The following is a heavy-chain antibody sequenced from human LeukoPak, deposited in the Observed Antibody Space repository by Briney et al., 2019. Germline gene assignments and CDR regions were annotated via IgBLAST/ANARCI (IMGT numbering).Heavy chain of an antibody. D-gene: IGHD6-19*01. CDR2: INHNGST. J-gene: IGHJ4*02. CDR1: GVSFSGYY. Sequence: SETLSLTCAVYGVSFSGYYWSWIRQPPGKGLEWIGEINHNGSTNYNPSLKSRVTISVDTSKNQFSLKLSSVTAADTAVYYCARLNSYSSGWYRYWGQGTLVTVSS. V-gene: IGHV4-34*01. CDR3: ARLNSYSSGWYRY.